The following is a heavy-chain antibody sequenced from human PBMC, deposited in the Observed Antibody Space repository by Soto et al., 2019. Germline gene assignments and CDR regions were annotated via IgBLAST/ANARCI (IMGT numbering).Heavy chain of an antibody. Sequence: SETLSLTCAVYGGSFSGYYWSWVRQPPGKGLEWIGEINHSGSTNYNPSLKSRVTISVDTSKNQFSLKLSSVTAADTAVYYCARGRHILTGYYRDLNYGMDVWGQGTTVT. D-gene: IGHD3-9*01. CDR1: GGSFSGYY. CDR3: ARGRHILTGYYRDLNYGMDV. J-gene: IGHJ6*02. V-gene: IGHV4-34*01. CDR2: INHSGST.